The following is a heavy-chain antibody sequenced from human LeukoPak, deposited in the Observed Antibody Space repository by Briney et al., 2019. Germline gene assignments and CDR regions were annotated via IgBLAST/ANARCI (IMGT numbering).Heavy chain of an antibody. CDR1: GFTFSSYS. CDR3: ARDGGLQMGQLVQNDAFDI. Sequence: GGSLRLSCAASGFTFSSYSMNWVRQAPGKGLEWVSYISSRSSTIYYADSVKGRFTISRDNAKNSLYLQMNSLRAEDTAVYYCARDGGLQMGQLVQNDAFDIWGQGTMVTVSS. CDR2: ISSRSSTI. V-gene: IGHV3-48*01. D-gene: IGHD6-6*01. J-gene: IGHJ3*02.